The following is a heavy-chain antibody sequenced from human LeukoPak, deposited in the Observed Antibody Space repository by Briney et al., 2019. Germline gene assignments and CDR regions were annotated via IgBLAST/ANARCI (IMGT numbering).Heavy chain of an antibody. D-gene: IGHD3-10*01. CDR3: ARARYGSGGYFFDF. J-gene: IGHJ4*02. Sequence: PGGSLRLSCAASGFTFSSYRMNWVRQAPGKGLEWVSSISSSSNYIYYADSVKGRFTISRDNAKSSLYLQMNSLRGEDTAVYYCARARYGSGGYFFDFWGQGTLVTVSS. V-gene: IGHV3-21*01. CDR1: GFTFSSYR. CDR2: ISSSSNYI.